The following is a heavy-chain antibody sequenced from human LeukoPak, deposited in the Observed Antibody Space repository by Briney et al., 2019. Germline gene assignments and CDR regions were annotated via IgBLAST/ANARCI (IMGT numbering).Heavy chain of an antibody. Sequence: ASVKVSCKASGYTFTGYYIHYVRQAPGQGLEWMGRIDPYSGDTNYAQKFQGRVTMARDTSISTAYMELSRLRSDDTAGFYCARSKKFCRGGSCDFDYWGQGTLLTVSS. V-gene: IGHV1-2*06. CDR1: GYTFTGYY. D-gene: IGHD2-15*01. CDR2: IDPYSGDT. CDR3: ARSKKFCRGGSCDFDY. J-gene: IGHJ4*02.